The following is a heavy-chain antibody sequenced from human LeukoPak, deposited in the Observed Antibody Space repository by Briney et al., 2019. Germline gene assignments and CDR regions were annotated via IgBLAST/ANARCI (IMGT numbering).Heavy chain of an antibody. Sequence: GGSLRLSCAASGFTFSSYGFHWVRQAPGKGLEWVAVIWSDGSYKYYADSVKGRFTVSRDNARNSLYLQMNSPRAEDTAVYYCARTLGWDDAFDIWGQGTMVTVSS. J-gene: IGHJ3*02. CDR2: IWSDGSYK. CDR3: ARTLGWDDAFDI. V-gene: IGHV3-33*01. CDR1: GFTFSSYG. D-gene: IGHD3-16*01.